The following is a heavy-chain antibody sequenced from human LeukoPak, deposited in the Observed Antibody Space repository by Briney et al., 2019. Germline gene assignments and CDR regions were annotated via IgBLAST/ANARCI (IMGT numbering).Heavy chain of an antibody. CDR2: ISGSGGSA. D-gene: IGHD3-3*01. Sequence: TGGSLRLSCAASGFTFSGYAMSWVRQAPGKGLEWVSAISGSGGSAYYADSVKGRFTISRDNSKNTLYLQMNSLRAEDTAVYYCAKAPSPVLRFLEWLNGIDYWGQGTLVTVSS. CDR1: GFTFSGYA. V-gene: IGHV3-23*01. J-gene: IGHJ4*02. CDR3: AKAPSPVLRFLEWLNGIDY.